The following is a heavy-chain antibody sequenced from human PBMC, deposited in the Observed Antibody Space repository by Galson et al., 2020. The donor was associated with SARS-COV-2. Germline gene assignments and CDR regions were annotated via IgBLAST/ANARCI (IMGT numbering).Heavy chain of an antibody. V-gene: IGHV1-46*01. CDR1: GYTFTSYY. CDR2: INPSGVNT. J-gene: IGHJ4*02. CDR3: ARMTVAGPFDY. Sequence: ASVKVSCKASGYTFTSYYMHWVRQAPGQGLEWMGLINPSGVNTYYAQNFQGRVTMTRDSSTSTVYMELSSLRSEDTAVYYCARMTVAGPFDYWGQGTLVTVSS. D-gene: IGHD6-19*01.